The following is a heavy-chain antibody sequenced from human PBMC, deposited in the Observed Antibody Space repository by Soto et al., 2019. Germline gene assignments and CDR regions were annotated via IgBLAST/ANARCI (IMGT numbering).Heavy chain of an antibody. CDR1: GFPFSDYY. Sequence: PRLSCAASGFPFSDYYMSWIRQAPGKGLEWVSHITNSGSTKYYADSVKGRFTISRDNAKNSLFLQMNSLRAEDTAVYYCARTLAARFDYWGQGTPVTVSS. D-gene: IGHD6-6*01. V-gene: IGHV3-11*01. CDR3: ARTLAARFDY. CDR2: ITNSGSTK. J-gene: IGHJ4*02.